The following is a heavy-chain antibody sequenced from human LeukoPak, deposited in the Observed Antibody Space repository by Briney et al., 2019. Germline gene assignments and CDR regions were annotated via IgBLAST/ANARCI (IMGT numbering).Heavy chain of an antibody. Sequence: ASVKVSCKASGYTFTGYYMHWVRPAPGQGLEWMGWINPNSGGTNYAQKFQGRVTMTRDTSISTAYMELSRLRSDDTAVYYCARVVVPAAIQNYYYYYMDVWGKGTTVTVSS. CDR3: ARVVVPAAIQNYYYYYMDV. CDR1: GYTFTGYY. CDR2: INPNSGGT. J-gene: IGHJ6*03. D-gene: IGHD2-2*02. V-gene: IGHV1-2*02.